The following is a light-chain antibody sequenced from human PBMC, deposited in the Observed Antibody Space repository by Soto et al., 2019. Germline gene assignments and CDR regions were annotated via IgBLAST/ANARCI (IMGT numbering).Light chain of an antibody. CDR1: QSVSSY. Sequence: EKVMTQSPATLSVSPGERATLSCRASQSVSSYLAWYQQKPGQAPRLLIYDASTRATGVPARFSGSGSGTEFTLTISSQQSEDLAVYYCQQYDDWPETFGQGTKVEIK. J-gene: IGKJ1*01. V-gene: IGKV3-15*01. CDR3: QQYDDWPET. CDR2: DAS.